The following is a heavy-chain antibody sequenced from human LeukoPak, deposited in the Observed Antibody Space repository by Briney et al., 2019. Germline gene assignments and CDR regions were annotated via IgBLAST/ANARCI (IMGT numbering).Heavy chain of an antibody. CDR1: GYTFTGYY. CDR2: INPNSGGT. J-gene: IGHJ4*02. Sequence: ASVKVSCKASGYTFTGYYMHWVRQAPGQGLEWMGWINPNSGGTNYAQKFQGRVTMTRDTSISTAYMELSSLRSEDTAVYYCARDNGVARIPLYYFDYWGQGTLVTVSS. V-gene: IGHV1-2*02. CDR3: ARDNGVARIPLYYFDY. D-gene: IGHD2-15*01.